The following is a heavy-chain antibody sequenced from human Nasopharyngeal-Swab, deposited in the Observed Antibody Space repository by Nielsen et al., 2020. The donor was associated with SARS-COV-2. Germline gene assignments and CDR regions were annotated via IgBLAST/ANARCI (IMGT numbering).Heavy chain of an antibody. CDR2: IDWDDDK. CDR1: GFSLSTSGMC. J-gene: IGHJ6*02. D-gene: IGHD3-16*01. CDR3: ARIQAMITFGGANYYGMDV. V-gene: IGHV2-70*01. Sequence: SGPTLVKPTQTLTLTYTFSGFSLSTSGMCVSWIRQPPGKALEWLALIDWDDDKYYSTSLKTRLTISKDTSKNQVVLTMTNMDPVDTATYYCARIQAMITFGGANYYGMDVWGQGTTVTVSS.